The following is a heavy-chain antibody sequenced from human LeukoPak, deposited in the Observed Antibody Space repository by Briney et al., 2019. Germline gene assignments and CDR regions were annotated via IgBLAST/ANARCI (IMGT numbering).Heavy chain of an antibody. CDR2: IYYSGST. V-gene: IGHV4-34*01. D-gene: IGHD3-3*01. CDR1: GGSFSGYY. CDR3: ARPFFGHRRGYYYYMDV. J-gene: IGHJ6*03. Sequence: SETLSLTCAVYGGSFSGYYWSWIRQPPGKGLEWIGEIYYSGSTKYNPSLKSRVTISVDTSKNQFSLKLSSVTAADTAVYYCARPFFGHRRGYYYYMDVWGKGTTVTISS.